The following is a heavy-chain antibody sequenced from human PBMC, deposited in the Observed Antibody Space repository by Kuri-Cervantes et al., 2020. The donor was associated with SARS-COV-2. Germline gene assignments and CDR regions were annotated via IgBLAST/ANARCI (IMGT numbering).Heavy chain of an antibody. CDR2: IKQDGSEK. V-gene: IGHV3-7*03. Sequence: LSLTCAASGFTFSSYWMSWVRQAPGKGLEWVANIKQDGSEKYYVDSVKGRFTISRDSSNNAVYLQMNSLRAEDTAIYYCLKGIAGNADCWGQGTLVTVSS. CDR3: LKGIAGNADC. CDR1: GFTFSSYW. D-gene: IGHD2-15*01. J-gene: IGHJ4*02.